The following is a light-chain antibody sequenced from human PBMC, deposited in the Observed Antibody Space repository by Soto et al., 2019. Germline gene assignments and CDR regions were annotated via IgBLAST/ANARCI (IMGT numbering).Light chain of an antibody. CDR3: QQYEKWPPSIT. J-gene: IGKJ5*01. V-gene: IGKV3-15*01. CDR2: GVS. Sequence: LRTQAPDTLAVSAGQRGTLSCRAIQSLSDNLAWYQQKTGQPPRLLIYGVSTRATGISARFSGGGSVTEFTLTVSSLQSEDFAVYYCQQYEKWPPSITFGQGTRLEIK. CDR1: QSLSDN.